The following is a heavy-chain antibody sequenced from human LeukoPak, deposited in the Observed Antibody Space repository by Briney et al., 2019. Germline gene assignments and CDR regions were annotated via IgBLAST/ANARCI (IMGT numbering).Heavy chain of an antibody. CDR1: GFTFSDYF. Sequence: GGSLRLSCAASGFTFSDYFMSWIRQAPGKGLEWVSHISGSGSTKIYADSVKGRFTISRDNAENSQYLQVNSLRAEDTAVYYCARVGSIAAAGTPDYWGQGTLVTVSS. V-gene: IGHV3-11*01. D-gene: IGHD6-13*01. CDR3: ARVGSIAAAGTPDY. CDR2: ISGSGSTK. J-gene: IGHJ4*02.